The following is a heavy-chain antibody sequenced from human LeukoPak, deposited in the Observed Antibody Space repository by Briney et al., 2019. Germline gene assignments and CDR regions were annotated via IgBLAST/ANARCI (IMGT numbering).Heavy chain of an antibody. Sequence: PGGSLRLSCAASGFTFSSYEMNWVRQAPGKGLEWVSYISSSGSTIYYADSVKGRFTICRDNAKNSLYLQMNSLRAEDTAVYYCARDCGGGSCYGPYDAFDIWGQGTMVTVSS. CDR2: ISSSGSTI. D-gene: IGHD2-15*01. J-gene: IGHJ3*02. CDR3: ARDCGGGSCYGPYDAFDI. V-gene: IGHV3-48*03. CDR1: GFTFSSYE.